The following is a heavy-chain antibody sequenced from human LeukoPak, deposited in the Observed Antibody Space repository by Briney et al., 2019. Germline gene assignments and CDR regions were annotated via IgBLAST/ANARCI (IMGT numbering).Heavy chain of an antibody. Sequence: ASVKVSCKASGYTFTGYYMHWVRQAPGQGLGWMGWINPNSGGTNYAQKLQGRVTMTTDTSTSTAYMELRSLRSDDTAVYYCARGRIVGASYFDYWGQGTLVTVSS. CDR1: GYTFTGYY. CDR2: INPNSGGT. D-gene: IGHD1-26*01. V-gene: IGHV1-2*02. CDR3: ARGRIVGASYFDY. J-gene: IGHJ4*02.